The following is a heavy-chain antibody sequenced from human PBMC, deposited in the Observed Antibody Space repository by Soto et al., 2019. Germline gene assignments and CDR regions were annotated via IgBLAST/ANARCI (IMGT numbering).Heavy chain of an antibody. CDR1: GGTFSTYT. J-gene: IGHJ4*02. D-gene: IGHD2-15*01. CDR2: ISPSIYIR. V-gene: IGHV1-69*12. Sequence: QVQLVQSGAEVKKPGSSVKVSCKASGGTFSTYTLYWVRQAPGQGLEWMGGISPSIYIRDYAQKFQGRVTITADESTSTVYLQLSTLISEDTALYYCAGGMCFGGSCDLDVWCQVTLVTVSS. CDR3: AGGMCFGGSCDLDV.